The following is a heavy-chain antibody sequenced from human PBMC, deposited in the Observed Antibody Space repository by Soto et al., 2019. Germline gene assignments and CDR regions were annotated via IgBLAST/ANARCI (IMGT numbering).Heavy chain of an antibody. J-gene: IGHJ3*02. Sequence: QVQLEESGPGLVKPSQTLSLTCDVSGDSISSAGFYWNWIRQRPGKGLEWVGYIYSSGSTYYNPSIESPLTISMDKFANQFSLCLSSVTAAETAVYFCAKLGNPRVGSGAFGIWGPGTVVTVSS. V-gene: IGHV4-31*11. CDR1: GDSISSAGFY. CDR2: IYSSGST. D-gene: IGHD7-27*01. CDR3: AKLGNPRVGSGAFGI.